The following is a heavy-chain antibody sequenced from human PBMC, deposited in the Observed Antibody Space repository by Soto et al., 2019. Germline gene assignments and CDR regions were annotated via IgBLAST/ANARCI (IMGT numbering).Heavy chain of an antibody. D-gene: IGHD1-20*01. Sequence: QITLKESGPTLVKPTETLTLTCTFSGFSISTSGVGVGWIRQPPGKALEWLAFTYWDNDNRYNPSLRSRVTVAKDTPKNLVGPLMTNMVPLDTATYFCDHRTGGYNWDGGYFDYWGQGTLVTVSS. V-gene: IGHV2-5*02. CDR2: TYWDNDN. J-gene: IGHJ4*02. CDR1: GFSISTSGVG. CDR3: DHRTGGYNWDGGYFDY.